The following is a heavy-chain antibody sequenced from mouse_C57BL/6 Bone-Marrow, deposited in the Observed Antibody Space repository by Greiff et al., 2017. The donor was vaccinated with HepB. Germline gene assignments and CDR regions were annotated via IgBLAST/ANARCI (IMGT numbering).Heavy chain of an antibody. V-gene: IGHV1-26*01. Sequence: EVQLQQSGPELVKPGASVKISCKASGYTFTDYYMNWVKQSHGKSLEWIGDINPNNGGTSYNQKFKGKATLTVDKSSSTAYMELRSLTSEDSAVYYCARGGITTVVANYAMDYWGQGTSVTVSS. CDR1: GYTFTDYY. D-gene: IGHD1-1*01. CDR3: ARGGITTVVANYAMDY. CDR2: INPNNGGT. J-gene: IGHJ4*01.